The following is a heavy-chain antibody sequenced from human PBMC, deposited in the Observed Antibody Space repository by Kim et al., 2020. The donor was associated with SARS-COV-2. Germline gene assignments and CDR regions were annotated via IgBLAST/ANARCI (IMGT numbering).Heavy chain of an antibody. V-gene: IGHV3-21*01. CDR3: ARDYYGSGSYSGPLDY. Sequence: GGSLRLSCAASGFTFSSYSMNWVRQAPGKGLEWVSSISSSSSYIYYADSVKGRFTISRDNAKNSLYLQMNSLRAENTAVYYCARDYYGSGSYSGPLDYWGQGTLVTVSS. D-gene: IGHD3-10*01. CDR2: ISSSSSYI. CDR1: GFTFSSYS. J-gene: IGHJ4*02.